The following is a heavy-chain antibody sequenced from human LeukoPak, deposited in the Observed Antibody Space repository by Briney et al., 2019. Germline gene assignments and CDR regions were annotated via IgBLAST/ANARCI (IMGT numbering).Heavy chain of an antibody. J-gene: IGHJ4*02. D-gene: IGHD1-14*01. V-gene: IGHV3-21*01. Sequence: GGSLRLSCAASGFTFSSYTMTWVRQAPGKGLEWVSSISSSRSYIYYADSTKGRFTISRDNAKNSLYLQMNSLRAEDTAVYYCAGDDNTGYWGQGTLVTVSS. CDR2: ISSSRSYI. CDR1: GFTFSSYT. CDR3: AGDDNTGY.